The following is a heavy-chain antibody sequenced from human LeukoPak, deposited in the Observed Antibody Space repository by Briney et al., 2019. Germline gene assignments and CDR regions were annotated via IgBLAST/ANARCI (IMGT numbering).Heavy chain of an antibody. D-gene: IGHD5-18*01. V-gene: IGHV3-21*01. CDR2: ISSSSSYI. CDR1: GFTFSSYS. Sequence: GGSLRLSCAASGFTFSSYSMNWVRQAPGKGLEWVSSISSSSSYIYYADSVKGRLTISRDNAKNSLYLQMNSLRAEDTAVYYCATRYSYGQPDYWGQGTLVTVSS. J-gene: IGHJ4*02. CDR3: ATRYSYGQPDY.